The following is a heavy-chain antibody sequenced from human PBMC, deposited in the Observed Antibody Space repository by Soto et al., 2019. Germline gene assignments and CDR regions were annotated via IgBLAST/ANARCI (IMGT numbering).Heavy chain of an antibody. CDR1: GYTFTRYY. D-gene: IGHD5-18*01. CDR3: ARSGGYSYGHFDY. V-gene: IGHV1-46*01. CDR2: INPSGGST. J-gene: IGHJ4*02. Sequence: ASVKVSCKASGYTFTRYYMHWGLQSPVQVLEWMGIINPSGGSTSYAQKFQGRVTMTRDTSTSTVYMELSSLRSEDTAVYYCARSGGYSYGHFDYWGQGTLVTVS.